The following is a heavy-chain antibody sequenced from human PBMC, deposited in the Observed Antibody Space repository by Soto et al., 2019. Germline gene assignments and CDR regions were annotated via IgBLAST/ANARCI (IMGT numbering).Heavy chain of an antibody. V-gene: IGHV1-69*06. CDR1: GGTFSNYV. CDR2: LIPISGAA. D-gene: IGHD1-7*01. J-gene: IGHJ4*02. CDR3: ARDMTRTVIPYLEF. Sequence: GASVKVSCKASGGTFSNYVVNWVPPAPVQGLEWRGRLIPISGAANYAQKFQGRVTITADKSTSTSYMDLSSLRSEETAVYYCARDMTRTVIPYLEFWAQGTMVTVSS.